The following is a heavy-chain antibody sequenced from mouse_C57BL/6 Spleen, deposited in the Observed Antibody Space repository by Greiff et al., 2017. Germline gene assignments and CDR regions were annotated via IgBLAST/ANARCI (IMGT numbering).Heavy chain of an antibody. V-gene: IGHV1-47*01. D-gene: IGHD1-1*01. CDR3: ARGGSSFSWFAY. CDR1: GYTFTTYP. J-gene: IGHJ3*01. CDR2: FHPYNDDT. Sequence: VQLQESGAELVKPGASVKMSCKASGYTFTTYPIEWMKQNHGMSLEWIGNFHPYNDDTKYNEKFKGKATLTVEKSSSTVYLELSRLTSDDSAVYYCARGGSSFSWFAYWGQGTLVTVSA.